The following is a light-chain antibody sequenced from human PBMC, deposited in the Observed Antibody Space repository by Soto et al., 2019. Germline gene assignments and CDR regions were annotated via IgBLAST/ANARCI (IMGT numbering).Light chain of an antibody. V-gene: IGKV1-5*01. CDR1: QSISNW. J-gene: IGKJ1*01. CDR2: HAS. CDR3: HQYNSYS. Sequence: DIQMTQSPSTLPASVGDRVTITCRASQSISNWLARYQQKPGTAPKVLIHHASNLQSGVPSRLSGSGSGTEFTVTISSLQAYDFATYYWHQYNSYSFGQGTKVEIK.